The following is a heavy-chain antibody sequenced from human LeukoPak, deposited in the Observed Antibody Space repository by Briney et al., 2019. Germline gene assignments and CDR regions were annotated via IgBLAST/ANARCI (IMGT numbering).Heavy chain of an antibody. V-gene: IGHV3-53*05. CDR2: IYSDGRT. J-gene: IGHJ6*02. D-gene: IGHD2-2*01. Sequence: GGSLRLSCAASGFTLSNTYMSWVRQAPGKGLEWVSIIYSDGRTYYADTVKGRFAMSRDNSKNSLEQQMNSLKTEDTGLDYCAKSVGPAAWGYYYGMDVWGQGTTVTVSS. CDR1: GFTLSNTY. CDR3: AKSVGPAAWGYYYGMDV.